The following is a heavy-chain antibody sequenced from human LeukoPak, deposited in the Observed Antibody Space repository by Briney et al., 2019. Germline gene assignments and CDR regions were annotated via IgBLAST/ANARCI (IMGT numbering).Heavy chain of an antibody. CDR2: INNDGRST. V-gene: IGHV3-74*01. CDR3: ARDEDWSGYYGAFDI. Sequence: EGSLRLSCAASGFTFSIYWMHWGRQAPGKGLGLVSRINNDGRSTSYADSVKRRFTISRENAQNTMYMQMNSMRAEDTAVYYCARDEDWSGYYGAFDIWGQGTMVTVSS. D-gene: IGHD3-3*01. CDR1: GFTFSIYW. J-gene: IGHJ3*02.